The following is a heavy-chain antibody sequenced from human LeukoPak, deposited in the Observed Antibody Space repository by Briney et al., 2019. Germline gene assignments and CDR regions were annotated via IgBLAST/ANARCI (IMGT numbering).Heavy chain of an antibody. Sequence: SETLSLTCTVSGGSISSYYWSWIRQPPGKGLEWIGYFYYSGSTNYNPSLKSRSTISVDTPKNQFSLKLSSVTAADTAVYYCARSTVITPYYFDYWGQGTLVTVSS. CDR3: ARSTVITPYYFDY. CDR1: GGSISSYY. V-gene: IGHV4-59*01. D-gene: IGHD4-17*01. J-gene: IGHJ4*02. CDR2: FYYSGST.